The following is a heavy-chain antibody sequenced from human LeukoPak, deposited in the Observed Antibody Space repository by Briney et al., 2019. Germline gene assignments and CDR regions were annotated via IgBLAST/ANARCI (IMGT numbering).Heavy chain of an antibody. CDR3: AKVPTVLTYYFHY. CDR1: GFTFSTYA. D-gene: IGHD4/OR15-4a*01. CDR2: ISNDGNNK. V-gene: IGHV3-30-3*01. Sequence: GRSLRLSCAASGFTFSTYAMHWVRQAPGKGLEWVAVISNDGNNKYYADSVKGRFTISRDNSKNTLYLRMSSLRPEDTAVYYCAKVPTVLTYYFHYWGQGTLVTVSS. J-gene: IGHJ4*02.